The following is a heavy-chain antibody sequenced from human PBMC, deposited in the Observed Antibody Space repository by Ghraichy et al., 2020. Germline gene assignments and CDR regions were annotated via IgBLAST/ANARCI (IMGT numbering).Heavy chain of an antibody. V-gene: IGHV3-43*01. Sequence: GGSLRLSCAASGFTFQEYTIHWIRQAPGKGLEWVSLIDRDGRTFYTDSVKGRFTVSRDNSKNSLYLQMNSLRTEDTAFYYCAKERATLFFDYWGQVTLVTVSS. CDR2: IDRDGRT. J-gene: IGHJ4*02. CDR3: AKERATLFFDY. CDR1: GFTFQEYT. D-gene: IGHD2-15*01.